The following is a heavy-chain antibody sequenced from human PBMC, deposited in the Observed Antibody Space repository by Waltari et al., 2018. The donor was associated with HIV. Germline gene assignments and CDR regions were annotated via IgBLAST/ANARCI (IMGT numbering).Heavy chain of an antibody. J-gene: IGHJ4*02. CDR3: ARGYPLVVTY. CDR1: GGPVSSGSYY. CDR2: IYYSGIT. V-gene: IGHV4-61*01. Sequence: QVQLQESGPGLVKPSETLSLTCTVSGGPVSSGSYYWSWIRQPPGKGLEWIGYIYYSGITNYNPSLNSRVTISVDTSKNQFSLKLSSVTAADTAVYYCARGYPLVVTYWGQGTLVTVSS. D-gene: IGHD2-21*02.